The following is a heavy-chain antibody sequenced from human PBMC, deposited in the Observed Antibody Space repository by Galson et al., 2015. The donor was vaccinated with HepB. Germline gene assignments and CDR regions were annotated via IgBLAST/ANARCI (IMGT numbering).Heavy chain of an antibody. J-gene: IGHJ6*03. Sequence: LTCTVSGASISSFYWTWIRQPPGKGLEWLGYIHHSGNTNYNPSLKSRVTISVDTSKNQFSLKLSSVTAADTAVYYCARFGMGYLHYYYYYMDVWGNGTTVTVSS. D-gene: IGHD1-26*01. CDR3: ARFGMGYLHYYYYYMDV. CDR1: GASISSFY. CDR2: IHHSGNT. V-gene: IGHV4-59*01.